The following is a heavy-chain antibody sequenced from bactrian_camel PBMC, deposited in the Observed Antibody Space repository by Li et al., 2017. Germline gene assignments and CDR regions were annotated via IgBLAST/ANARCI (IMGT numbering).Heavy chain of an antibody. V-gene: IGHV3S1*01. CDR2: VIAGSGST. J-gene: IGHJ4*01. Sequence: HVQLVESGGGSVQAGGSLRLSCAASGFTWSAWVRQAPGKEREGVAVIAGSGSTGYADSVKGRFTISKDNAKNTVYLQMNSLKTEDTAMYYCANSFVGWGQGTQVTVS. CDR1: GFTWSA. D-gene: IGHD5*01. CDR3: ANSFVG.